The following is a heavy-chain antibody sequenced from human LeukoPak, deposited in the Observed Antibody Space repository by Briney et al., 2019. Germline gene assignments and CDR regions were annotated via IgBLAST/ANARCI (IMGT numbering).Heavy chain of an antibody. J-gene: IGHJ5*02. CDR2: IKEDGSER. CDR3: AKGVAAAGFSWFDP. D-gene: IGHD6-13*01. CDR1: AFIFSGHW. V-gene: IGHV3-7*03. Sequence: GGSLRLSCEGSAFIFSGHWMNWVRQTPGKGLEWVASIKEDGSERQYVDSVKGRFSISRDNTKGSLFLQLNSLRAEDTAVYYCAKGVAAAGFSWFDPWGQGTLVTVSS.